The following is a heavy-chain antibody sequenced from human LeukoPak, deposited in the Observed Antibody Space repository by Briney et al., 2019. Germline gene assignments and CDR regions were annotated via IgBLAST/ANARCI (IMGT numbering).Heavy chain of an antibody. CDR2: IFHSRST. CDR3: ARLEMVDSSGYYGEHYFDY. Sequence: PSQSLFITCPDSVGSIRTYYFTWIRQPPSYRLDWLALIFHSRSTNYNPSLKSRVTISVDTSKNQFSLKLSSVTAADTAVYYCARLEMVDSSGYYGEHYFDYWGQGTLVTVSS. CDR1: VGSIRTYY. J-gene: IGHJ4*02. D-gene: IGHD3-22*01. V-gene: IGHV4-59*08.